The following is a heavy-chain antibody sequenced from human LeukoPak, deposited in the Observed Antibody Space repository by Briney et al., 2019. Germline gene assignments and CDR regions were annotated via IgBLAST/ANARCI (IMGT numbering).Heavy chain of an antibody. CDR2: IIPILGIA. CDR3: AGQDFERREIDY. V-gene: IGHV1-69*04. Sequence: SVKVSCKASGGTFSSYAISWVRQAPGQGLEWMGRIIPILGIANYAQKFQGRVTITADKSTSTAYMELSSLRSEDTAVYYCAGQDFERREIDYWGQGILVTVSS. CDR1: GGTFSSYA. J-gene: IGHJ4*02. D-gene: IGHD1-1*01.